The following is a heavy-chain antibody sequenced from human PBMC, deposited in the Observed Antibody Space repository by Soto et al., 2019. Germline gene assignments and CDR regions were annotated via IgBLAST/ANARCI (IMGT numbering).Heavy chain of an antibody. CDR2: IYHGGTT. D-gene: IGHD6-19*01. CDR3: ARVHVMVVAGSTFDY. Sequence: SETLFLTCTVSGYSIRSGSYWAFIRQPPGKGPEWIASIYHGGTTFYNPSLKSRITISVDTSNNQFSLKLTSVTAADTAVYYCARVHVMVVAGSTFDYWGHGTLVTVSS. CDR1: GYSIRSGSY. J-gene: IGHJ4*01. V-gene: IGHV4-38-2*02.